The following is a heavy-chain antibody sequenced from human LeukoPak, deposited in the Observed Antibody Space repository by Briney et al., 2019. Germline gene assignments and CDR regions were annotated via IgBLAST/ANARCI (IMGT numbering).Heavy chain of an antibody. D-gene: IGHD3/OR15-3a*01. CDR2: IYSGGST. V-gene: IGHV3-66*01. CDR1: GFTFSDYY. CDR3: ARDLDGAFDI. J-gene: IGHJ3*02. Sequence: GGSLRLSCAASGFTFSDYYMSWIRQAPGKGLEWVSVIYSGGSTYYAGSVKGRFTISRDNSKNTLYLQMNSLRAEDTAVYYCARDLDGAFDIWGQGTMVTVSS.